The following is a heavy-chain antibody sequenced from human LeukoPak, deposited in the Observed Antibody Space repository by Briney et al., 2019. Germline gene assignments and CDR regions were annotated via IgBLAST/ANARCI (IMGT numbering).Heavy chain of an antibody. CDR1: GGSISSVSYY. CDR2: IYTSGST. CDR3: ARHERDWFDP. Sequence: PSETLSLTCTVSGGSISSVSYYWSWIREPAGKGPEWIGHIYTSGSTEYNPSLKSRVTVSVDTSKNQFSLKLSSVTAADTAVYYCARHERDWFDPWGQGTLVTVSS. V-gene: IGHV4-61*09. J-gene: IGHJ5*02.